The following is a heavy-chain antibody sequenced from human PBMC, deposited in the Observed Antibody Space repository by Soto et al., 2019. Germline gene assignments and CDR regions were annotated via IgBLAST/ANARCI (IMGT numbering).Heavy chain of an antibody. D-gene: IGHD6-19*01. Sequence: QVQLVESGGGVVQPGRSLRLSCAASGFTFSNYVMHWVRQAPGKGLEWVAVISSDGSTKYYTDSMKGRFTISRDNSKDTLYLQMNNLRGGDTAVYYCARQNSGGSYYFDYWGQGTLVTVSS. CDR3: ARQNSGGSYYFDY. V-gene: IGHV3-30-3*01. CDR2: ISSDGSTK. CDR1: GFTFSNYV. J-gene: IGHJ4*02.